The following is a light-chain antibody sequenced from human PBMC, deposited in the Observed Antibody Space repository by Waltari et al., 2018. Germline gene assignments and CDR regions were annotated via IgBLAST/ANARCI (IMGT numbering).Light chain of an antibody. CDR1: QSVTTN. V-gene: IGKV3D-15*01. CDR3: QQYKDWPRA. Sequence: EIVMTQSPATLSVSTGDGATLSCRASQSVTTNLAWYQQRPGHSPKLLIYGASTRATGIPARFSGSGSGTEFTLTMSSLQSEDFAVYYCQQYKDWPRAFGQGTKVEIK. CDR2: GAS. J-gene: IGKJ1*01.